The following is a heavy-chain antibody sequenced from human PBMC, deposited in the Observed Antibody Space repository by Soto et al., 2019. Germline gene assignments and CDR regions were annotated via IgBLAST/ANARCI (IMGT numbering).Heavy chain of an antibody. D-gene: IGHD2-15*01. Sequence: QVQLQESGPGLVKPSGTLSLTCAVSGASISSTNWWSWVRQAPGEGPEWIGEIYHSGATNYNPSLKSRVIISMDTSKNQLSLRLDSVTAADTAVYFCARHIAVPTTRGFDCWGQGTLVTVSS. CDR3: ARHIAVPTTRGFDC. CDR2: IYHSGAT. V-gene: IGHV4-4*02. J-gene: IGHJ4*02. CDR1: GASISSTNW.